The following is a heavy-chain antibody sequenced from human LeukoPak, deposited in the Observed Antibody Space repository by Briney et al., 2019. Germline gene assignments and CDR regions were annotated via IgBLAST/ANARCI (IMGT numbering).Heavy chain of an antibody. CDR1: GFTFNNAW. CDR2: IKSKTDGETT. D-gene: IGHD3-10*01. CDR3: ASAHYGSGTYYNLF. Sequence: PGGSLRLSCAASGFTFNNAWMSWVRQAPGKGLEWVGRIKSKTDGETTDYAAPVKGRSTISRDDSKNTVFLQMNSLKTEDTAVYYCASAHYGSGTYYNLFWGQGTLVTVSS. J-gene: IGHJ4*02. V-gene: IGHV3-15*01.